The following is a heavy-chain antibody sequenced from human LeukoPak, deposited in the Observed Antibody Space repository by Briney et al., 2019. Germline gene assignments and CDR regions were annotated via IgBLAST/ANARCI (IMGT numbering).Heavy chain of an antibody. V-gene: IGHV3-23*01. J-gene: IGHJ2*01. D-gene: IGHD6-19*01. CDR2: ISGSDDGT. Sequence: GGSLRLSCAASGFTFSNCGMTWVRQAPGKGLEWVSSISGSDDGTYYADSVKGRFTISRDNSKNTLYLQKNSLRADDTAIYYCAKSMTLQWRGFFDLWGRGTHVTVSS. CDR3: AKSMTLQWRGFFDL. CDR1: GFTFSNCG.